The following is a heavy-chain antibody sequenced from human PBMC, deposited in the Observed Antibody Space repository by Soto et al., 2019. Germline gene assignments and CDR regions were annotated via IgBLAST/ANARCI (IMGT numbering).Heavy chain of an antibody. CDR1: GYTFNVYD. CDR3: TRDASSFSLFGERIPKNWYFDL. J-gene: IGHJ2*01. V-gene: IGHV1-2*02. CDR2: INPNSGGT. D-gene: IGHD3-10*01. Sequence: ASVKVSCKASGYTFNVYDMHWVRQAPGQGLEWMGWINPNSGGTNYAQKFQGRVTLTRDTSISTAYMELSSLRSDDTAVYYCTRDASSFSLFGERIPKNWYFDLWGRGTLVTVLL.